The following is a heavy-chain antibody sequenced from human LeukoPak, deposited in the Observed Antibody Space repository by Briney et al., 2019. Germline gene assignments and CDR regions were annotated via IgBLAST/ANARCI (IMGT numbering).Heavy chain of an antibody. V-gene: IGHV1-2*02. CDR1: GYTFTGYY. Sequence: GASVKVSCKASGYTFTGYYMHWVRQAPGQGLGWMGWINPNSGGTNYAQKFQGRVTMTRDTSISTAYMELSRLRSDDTAVYYCARVSTTLDAFDIWGQGTMVTVSS. J-gene: IGHJ3*02. CDR3: ARVSTTLDAFDI. D-gene: IGHD4-17*01. CDR2: INPNSGGT.